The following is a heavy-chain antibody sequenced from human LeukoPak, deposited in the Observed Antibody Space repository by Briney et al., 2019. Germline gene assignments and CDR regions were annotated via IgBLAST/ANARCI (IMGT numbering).Heavy chain of an antibody. J-gene: IGHJ4*02. Sequence: GGSLRLSCAASGFTFSDYYVSWIRQAPGKGLEWVSYISSSGSTIYYADSVKGRFTISRDNAKNSLYLQMNSLRAEDTAVYYCARARYFDWLSPDYWGQGTLVTVSS. D-gene: IGHD3-9*01. CDR3: ARARYFDWLSPDY. CDR2: ISSSGSTI. V-gene: IGHV3-11*01. CDR1: GFTFSDYY.